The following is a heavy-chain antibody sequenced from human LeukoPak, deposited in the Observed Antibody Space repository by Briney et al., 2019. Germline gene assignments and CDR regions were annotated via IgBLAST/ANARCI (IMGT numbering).Heavy chain of an antibody. Sequence: GGSLRLSCAASGFSFTTYWMHWVRRGPGKGLVWVSRINSDGSDTIYADSVKGRFTISRDNAKNTVYLQMDSLRAEDTAVYYCAGGGGDHAFDVWGQGTMVTVSS. D-gene: IGHD2-21*02. CDR1: GFSFTTYW. CDR2: INSDGSDT. CDR3: AGGGGDHAFDV. J-gene: IGHJ3*01. V-gene: IGHV3-74*01.